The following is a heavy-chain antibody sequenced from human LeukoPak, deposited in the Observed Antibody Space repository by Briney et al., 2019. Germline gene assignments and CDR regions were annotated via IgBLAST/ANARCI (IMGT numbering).Heavy chain of an antibody. D-gene: IGHD2-2*01. J-gene: IGHJ4*02. CDR1: GFTFSSYS. Sequence: GGSLRLSCAASGFTFSSYSMNWVRQAPGKGLEWVSYISSSSSTIYYADSVKGRFTISRDNAKNSLYLQMNSLRAEDTAVYYCARVACSSTCCTWYFDYWGQGTLVTVSS. V-gene: IGHV3-48*01. CDR2: ISSSSSTI. CDR3: ARVACSSTCCTWYFDY.